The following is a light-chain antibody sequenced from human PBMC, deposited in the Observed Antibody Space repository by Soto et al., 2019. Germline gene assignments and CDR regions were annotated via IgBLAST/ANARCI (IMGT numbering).Light chain of an antibody. CDR3: QHYNSYSEA. V-gene: IGKV1-5*03. CDR2: KAS. Sequence: DIQMTQSPSPLSASVGDRVTITCRASQRISSWLAWYQQKPGKAPKLLIYKASTLKSGVPSRFSGSGSGTEFTLTISSLQPDDFATYYCQHYNSYSEAFGQGTKVDI. J-gene: IGKJ1*01. CDR1: QRISSW.